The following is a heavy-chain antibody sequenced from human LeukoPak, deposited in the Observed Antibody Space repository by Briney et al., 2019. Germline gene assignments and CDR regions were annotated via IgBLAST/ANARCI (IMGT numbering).Heavy chain of an antibody. CDR1: GDNVSSNRAA. Sequence: SQTLSLTCAISGDNVSSNRAAWTWIRQSPSRGLQWLGRTYYRSKWYHDYAISVSGRLTVNADTSKNQISLHLNSVTPEDTAVYYCARALVGYLSPTGVFDDWGQGTRVTVSS. D-gene: IGHD2-8*02. J-gene: IGHJ4*02. V-gene: IGHV6-1*01. CDR2: TYYRSKWYH. CDR3: ARALVGYLSPTGVFDD.